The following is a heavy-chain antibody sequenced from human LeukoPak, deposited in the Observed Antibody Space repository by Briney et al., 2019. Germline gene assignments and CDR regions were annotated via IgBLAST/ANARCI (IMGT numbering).Heavy chain of an antibody. V-gene: IGHV4-59*08. D-gene: IGHD6-19*01. J-gene: IGHJ4*02. CDR2: IYYSGST. Sequence: SETLSPTCTVSGGSISSYYWNWIRQPPGKGLEWIGYIYYSGSTNYNPSLKSRVTISVDTSKNQFSLKLSSVTAADTAVYFCARQLRGEAVAGHLQPFDYWGQGTLVTVSS. CDR3: ARQLRGEAVAGHLQPFDY. CDR1: GGSISSYY.